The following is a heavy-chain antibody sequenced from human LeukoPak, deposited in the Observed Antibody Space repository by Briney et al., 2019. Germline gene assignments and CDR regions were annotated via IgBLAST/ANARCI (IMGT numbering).Heavy chain of an antibody. CDR2: ISAYNGAT. J-gene: IGHJ4*02. Sequence: ASVKVSCKTSGYTFTNYGISWVRQAPGQGLEWIGWISAYNGATNYARKFQGRVAMTTDTSTSTAYMELGSLRSDDTAVYYCARDRSYGPYNFEDWGQGTLVTVSS. CDR1: GYTFTNYG. CDR3: ARDRSYGPYNFED. V-gene: IGHV1-18*01. D-gene: IGHD3-16*01.